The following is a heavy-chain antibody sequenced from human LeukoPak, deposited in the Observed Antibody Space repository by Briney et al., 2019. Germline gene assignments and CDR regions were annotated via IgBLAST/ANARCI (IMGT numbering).Heavy chain of an antibody. D-gene: IGHD1-26*01. CDR1: GYIFTSYG. Sequence: VASVKDSCKASGYIFTSYGISWVRQAPGQGLEWMGWISVYNGNTKYAQKFQGRVTLTTDASTSTAYMELRSLRSDDTAVYYCARVASYRKSDYWGQGTLVTVSS. J-gene: IGHJ4*02. CDR2: ISVYNGNT. V-gene: IGHV1-18*01. CDR3: ARVASYRKSDY.